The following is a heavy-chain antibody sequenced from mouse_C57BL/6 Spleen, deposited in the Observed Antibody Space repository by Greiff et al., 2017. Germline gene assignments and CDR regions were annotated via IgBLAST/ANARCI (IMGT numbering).Heavy chain of an antibody. CDR3: ARLGTTVFDY. J-gene: IGHJ2*01. CDR2: INPGSGGT. V-gene: IGHV1-54*01. D-gene: IGHD1-1*01. CDR1: GYAFTNYL. Sequence: QVQLKESGAELVRPGTSVKVSCKASGYAFTNYLIEWVKQRPGQGLEWIGVINPGSGGTNYNEKFKGKATLTADKSSSTAYMQLSSLTSEDSAVYFCARLGTTVFDYWGQGTTLTVSS.